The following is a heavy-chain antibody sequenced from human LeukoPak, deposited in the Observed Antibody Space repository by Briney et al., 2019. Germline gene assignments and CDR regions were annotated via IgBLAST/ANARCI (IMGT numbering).Heavy chain of an antibody. D-gene: IGHD4-17*01. V-gene: IGHV4-34*01. CDR2: INHSGST. CDR3: ARGREYGDFLDY. Sequence: SETLSLTCALYGVSFRGYYWSCIRQPPGQRLEWIGEINHSGSTNYNPSLKSRVTISVDTSKNQFALKLSSVTAADTAVYYCARGREYGDFLDYWGQGTLVTVSS. J-gene: IGHJ4*02. CDR1: GVSFRGYY.